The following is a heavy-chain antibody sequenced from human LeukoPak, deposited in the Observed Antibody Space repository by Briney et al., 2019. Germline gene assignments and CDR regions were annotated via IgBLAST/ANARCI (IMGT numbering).Heavy chain of an antibody. CDR3: ARADGLGYCTNGVCYSNWFDP. J-gene: IGHJ5*02. V-gene: IGHV3-23*01. CDR2: IGSSGGGI. Sequence: GGSLRLSCAASGFTFSTYTMYWVRHPPGKRLEWVSIIGSSGGGIHYADSVKGRFTISRDNSKNTLYLQMNSLRAEDTAVYYCARADGLGYCTNGVCYSNWFDPWGQGTLVTVSS. D-gene: IGHD2-8*01. CDR1: GFTFSTYT.